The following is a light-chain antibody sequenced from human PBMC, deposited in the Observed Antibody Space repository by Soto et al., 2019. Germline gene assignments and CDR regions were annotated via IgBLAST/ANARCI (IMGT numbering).Light chain of an antibody. CDR3: QQYGDWPGA. J-gene: IGKJ4*01. CDR1: QSVGSK. Sequence: EIVMTQTPLSLSVSPGERASLSCTASQSVGSKLSWYQQRPGQAPRLLIYDASNRATGLPARFSGSGSGTEFSLTISSLQSEDFAVYSCQQYGDWPGAFGGGTKVDNK. V-gene: IGKV3D-15*01. CDR2: DAS.